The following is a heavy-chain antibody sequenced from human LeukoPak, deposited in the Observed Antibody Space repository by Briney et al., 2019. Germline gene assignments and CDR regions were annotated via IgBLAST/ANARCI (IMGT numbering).Heavy chain of an antibody. J-gene: IGHJ6*03. CDR1: GYTFTSYG. V-gene: IGHV1-8*03. D-gene: IGHD5-18*01. CDR2: MNPNSGNT. CDR3: ARGVRIQLWLKGYYYYYMDV. Sequence: ASVKVSCKASGYTFTSYGINWVRQATGQGLEWMGWMNPNSGNTGYAQKFQGRVTITRNTSISTAYMELSSLRSEDTAVYYCARGVRIQLWLKGYYYYYMDVWGKGTTVTVSS.